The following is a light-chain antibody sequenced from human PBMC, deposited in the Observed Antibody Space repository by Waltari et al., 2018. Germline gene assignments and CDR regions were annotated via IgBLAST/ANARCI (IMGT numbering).Light chain of an antibody. J-gene: IGLJ2*01. V-gene: IGLV3-19*01. CDR3: NSRGSSGNHLDVV. Sequence: SSELTQDPAVSVALGQTVRITCQGDSLRSYYASWYQQKPGQAPVLVIYGKNNRPSGIPDRFSGSGSGNTASLTITGAQAEDEADYYCNSRGSSGNHLDVVFGGGTKLTVL. CDR1: SLRSYY. CDR2: GKN.